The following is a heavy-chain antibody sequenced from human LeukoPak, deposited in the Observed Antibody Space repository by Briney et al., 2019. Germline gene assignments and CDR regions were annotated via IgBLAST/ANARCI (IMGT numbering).Heavy chain of an antibody. Sequence: GGSLRLSCAASGFTFSSYAMHWVRQAPGKGLEWVAVISYDGSNKYYADSVKGRFTISRDNSKNTLYLQMNSLRAEDTAVYYCARGGYCTNGVCLTPPKYWGQGTLVTVSS. D-gene: IGHD2-8*01. J-gene: IGHJ4*02. CDR3: ARGGYCTNGVCLTPPKY. V-gene: IGHV3-30-3*01. CDR2: ISYDGSNK. CDR1: GFTFSSYA.